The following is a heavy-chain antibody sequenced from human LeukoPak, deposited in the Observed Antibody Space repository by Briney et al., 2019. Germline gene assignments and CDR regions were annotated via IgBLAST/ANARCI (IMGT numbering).Heavy chain of an antibody. CDR3: ATYVNWVAGDV. Sequence: PGGSLRLSCAASGFNFEDHWMSWVRQAPGKGPEWVANINKEGNEEHFVDSVKGRFTVSRDNAKNSLFLQMNSLRVEDTAVYYCATYVNWVAGDVWGQGTTVSVSS. CDR1: GFNFEDHW. J-gene: IGHJ6*02. V-gene: IGHV3-7*01. D-gene: IGHD7-27*01. CDR2: INKEGNEE.